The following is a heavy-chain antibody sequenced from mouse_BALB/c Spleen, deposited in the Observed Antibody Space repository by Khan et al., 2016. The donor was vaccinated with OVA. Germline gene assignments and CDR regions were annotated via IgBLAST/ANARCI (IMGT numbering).Heavy chain of an antibody. CDR1: GDAFTNYW. V-gene: IGHV1-63*01. Sequence: VQLQQSGAELVRPGTSVNISCKASGDAFTNYWLGWVKQRPGNGLEWIGDIYPGSGNTYYNEKLKGKVTLTADKSSSTAYLQLINLTSEDSAVYFCARWGMDSWGQGTSVTVSS. J-gene: IGHJ4*01. CDR3: ARWGMDS. CDR2: IYPGSGNT.